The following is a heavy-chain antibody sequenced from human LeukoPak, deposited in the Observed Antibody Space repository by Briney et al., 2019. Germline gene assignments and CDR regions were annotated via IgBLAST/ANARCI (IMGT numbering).Heavy chain of an antibody. CDR2: INHSGST. CDR3: ARGGRGSSRGAFDI. V-gene: IGHV4-34*01. J-gene: IGHJ3*02. Sequence: SETLSLTCAVYGGSFSGYYWSWIRQPPGKGLEWIGEINHSGSTNYNPSLKSRVTISGDTSKNQFSLKLSSVTAADTAVYYCARGGRGSSRGAFDIWGQGTMVTVSS. CDR1: GGSFSGYY. D-gene: IGHD6-13*01.